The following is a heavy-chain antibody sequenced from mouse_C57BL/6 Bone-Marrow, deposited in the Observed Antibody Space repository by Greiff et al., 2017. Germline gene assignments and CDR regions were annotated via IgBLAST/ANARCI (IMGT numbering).Heavy chain of an antibody. CDR3: ASLWTWFAD. CDR2: ILPGSGST. D-gene: IGHD1-1*01. Sequence: QVQLQQSGAELMKPGASVKISCKATGYTFTGYWIEWVKQRPGHGLEWIGEILPGSGSTNYKEKIKGKATFTADTSANTAYMQLSSLTTEDSAIYYCASLWTWFADWSQGTLVTVSA. J-gene: IGHJ3*01. V-gene: IGHV1-9*01. CDR1: GYTFTGYW.